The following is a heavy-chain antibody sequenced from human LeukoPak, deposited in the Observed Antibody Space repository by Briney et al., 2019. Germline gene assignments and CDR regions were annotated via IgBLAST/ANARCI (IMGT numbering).Heavy chain of an antibody. Sequence: RASVKVSCKASGYTFTSYTMNWVRQAPGQGLEWMGWINTNTGNPTYAQGFTGRFVFSLETSVSTAYLQISSLKGEDTAVYYCARVADIVVVPAAMGYFDYWGQGTLVTVSS. J-gene: IGHJ4*02. CDR2: INTNTGNP. D-gene: IGHD2-2*01. CDR3: ARVADIVVVPAAMGYFDY. V-gene: IGHV7-4-1*02. CDR1: GYTFTSYT.